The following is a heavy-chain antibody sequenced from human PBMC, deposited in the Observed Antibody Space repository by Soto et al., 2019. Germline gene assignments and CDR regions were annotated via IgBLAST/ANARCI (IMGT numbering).Heavy chain of an antibody. D-gene: IGHD1-26*01. CDR1: GFTFSSYS. CDR2: ISSSSSTI. V-gene: IGHV3-48*02. CDR3: ARESWELLRV. Sequence: PGGSLRLSCAASGFTFSSYSMNWVRQAPGKGLEWVSYISSSSSTIYYADSVKGRFTISRDNAKNPLYLQMNSLRDEDTAVYYCARESWELLRVWGQGTLVTVSS. J-gene: IGHJ4*02.